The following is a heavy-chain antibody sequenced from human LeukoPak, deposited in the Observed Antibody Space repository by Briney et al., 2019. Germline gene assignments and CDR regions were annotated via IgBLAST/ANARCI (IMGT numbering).Heavy chain of an antibody. CDR1: GYSISRDNW. CDR2: IHYSGIT. CDR3: ARNPNAVYWFDP. D-gene: IGHD4/OR15-4a*01. Sequence: SDTLSLTCAVSGYSISRDNWWGWIRQPPGKGVEWIGYIHYSGITYYSPSLKSRVTLSVDTSKNQFSLSLSSVTAVDTAVYYCARNPNAVYWFDPWGQGTLVTVSS. V-gene: IGHV4-28*01. J-gene: IGHJ5*02.